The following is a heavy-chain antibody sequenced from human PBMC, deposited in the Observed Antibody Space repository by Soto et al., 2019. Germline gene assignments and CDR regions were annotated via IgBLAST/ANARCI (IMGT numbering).Heavy chain of an antibody. CDR3: AKGGVLRFLEWLWNDAFDI. CDR1: GFTFSSYA. J-gene: IGHJ3*02. V-gene: IGHV3-23*01. D-gene: IGHD3-3*01. Sequence: PGGSLRLSCAASGFTFSSYAMSWVRQAPGKGLEWVSAISGSGGSTYYADSVKGRFTISRDNSKNTLYLQMNSLRAVDTAVYYCAKGGVLRFLEWLWNDAFDIWGQGTMVTVSS. CDR2: ISGSGGST.